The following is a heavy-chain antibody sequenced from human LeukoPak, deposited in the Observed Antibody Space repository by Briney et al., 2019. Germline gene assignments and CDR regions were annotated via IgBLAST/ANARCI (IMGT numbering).Heavy chain of an antibody. CDR1: GYSISSGYY. Sequence: ASETLSLTCAVSGYSISSGYYWGWVRQPPGTGLAWIGSIYHSGNTYYNPSLKSRVTISVDTSKNQFSLKLSSVTAADTAVYYCARHPYDLGIFDYRGPGTLVTVSS. J-gene: IGHJ4*02. D-gene: IGHD7-27*01. CDR3: ARHPYDLGIFDY. CDR2: IYHSGNT. V-gene: IGHV4-38-2*01.